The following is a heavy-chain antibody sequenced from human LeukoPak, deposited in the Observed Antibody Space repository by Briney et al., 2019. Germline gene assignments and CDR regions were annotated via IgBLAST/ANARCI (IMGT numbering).Heavy chain of an antibody. V-gene: IGHV1-2*06. CDR3: ARLGYCSGTNCPPDY. J-gene: IGHJ4*02. CDR2: INPNSGGT. D-gene: IGHD2-2*01. Sequence: ASVKVSCKASGYTFTGYYMHWVRQAPGQGLEWMGRINPNSGGTNYAQKFQGRVTISADKSISAAYLQWSSLKASDTAIYYCARLGYCSGTNCPPDYWGQGTLVTVSS. CDR1: GYTFTGYY.